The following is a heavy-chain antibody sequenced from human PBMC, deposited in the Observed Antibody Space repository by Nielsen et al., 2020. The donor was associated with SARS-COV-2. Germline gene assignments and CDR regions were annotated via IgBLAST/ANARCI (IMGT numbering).Heavy chain of an antibody. CDR2: INPNSGGT. V-gene: IGHV1-2*02. J-gene: IGHJ4*02. Sequence: ASVKVSCKASGYTFTGYYMHWVRQAPGQGLEWMGWINPNSGGTNYAQKFQGRVTMTRDTSISTAYMELSRLRSDDTAVYYCARSVVTPGPYFDYWGQGTLVTVSS. D-gene: IGHD4-23*01. CDR3: ARSVVTPGPYFDY. CDR1: GYTFTGYY.